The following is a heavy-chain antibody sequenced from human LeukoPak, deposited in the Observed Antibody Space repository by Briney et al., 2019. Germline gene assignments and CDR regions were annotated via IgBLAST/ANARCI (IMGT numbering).Heavy chain of an antibody. J-gene: IGHJ4*02. D-gene: IGHD2-15*01. CDR2: INHSGST. V-gene: IGHV4-34*01. CDR1: GGSFSGYY. CDR3: ARAAQGSEIDS. Sequence: PAETLSLTCAVYGGSFSGYYWSWIRQPPGKGLEWISEINHSGSTNYNPSLKGRFTISRDTSKNQLSLQLSSVTAADTAMYYCARAAQGSEIDSWGEGTLVTVSP.